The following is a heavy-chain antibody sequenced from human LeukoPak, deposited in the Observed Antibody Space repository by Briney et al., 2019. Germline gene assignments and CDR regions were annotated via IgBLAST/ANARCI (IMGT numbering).Heavy chain of an antibody. V-gene: IGHV3-23*01. CDR2: ISSSGGST. CDR3: AEALTVTTENNWFDP. D-gene: IGHD4-17*01. J-gene: IGHJ5*02. CDR1: GFTFNNYA. Sequence: PGGSLRLSCAASGFTFNNYAMNWVRQAPGKGLECVSSISSSGGSTFYADSVKGRFTISRDNSMNTPYLQMNSLRAEDTAVYYCAEALTVTTENNWFDPWGQGTLVTVSS.